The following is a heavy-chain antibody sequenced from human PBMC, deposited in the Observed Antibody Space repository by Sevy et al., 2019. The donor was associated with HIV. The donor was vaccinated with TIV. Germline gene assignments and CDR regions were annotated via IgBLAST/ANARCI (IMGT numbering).Heavy chain of an antibody. CDR2: VSYDGTKK. CDR1: GFAFSNFA. Sequence: GGSLRLSCAASGFAFSNFAMHWVRQAPGKGLEWVAAVSYDGTKKYYSDSVEGRFTISRDNSKNTPFLQMNSLRPEDTAVFYCARQNGDYEFAFDYLGQGTLVTVSS. D-gene: IGHD4-17*01. V-gene: IGHV3-30*04. J-gene: IGHJ4*02. CDR3: ARQNGDYEFAFDY.